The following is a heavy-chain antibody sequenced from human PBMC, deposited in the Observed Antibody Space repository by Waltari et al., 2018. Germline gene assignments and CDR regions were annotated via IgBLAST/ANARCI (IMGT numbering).Heavy chain of an antibody. CDR2: TYYDGTT. CDR3: AADDLSTGSLEVPPYY. J-gene: IGHJ4*02. Sequence: QPQLQESAPRLVKPSETLSLTCSVSGDSLMYNLYYWASIRQPPGKGLEWIGSTYYDGTTHYNSSLKGRATISVDPTKNQFSLEISSTTAADTAVYYCAADDLSTGSLEVPPYYWGQGTLVTVSS. CDR1: GDSLMYNLYY. D-gene: IGHD2-8*02. V-gene: IGHV4-39*07.